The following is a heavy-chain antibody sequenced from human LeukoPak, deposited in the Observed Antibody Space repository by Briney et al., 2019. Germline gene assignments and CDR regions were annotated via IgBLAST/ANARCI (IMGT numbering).Heavy chain of an antibody. V-gene: IGHV3-74*01. D-gene: IGHD6-19*01. CDR1: GFTLSNYR. CDR3: ARGYGSGWYFDY. CDR2: INSDGSRT. Sequence: GGSLRLSCAASGFTLSNYRMHWVRQAPGKGLVWVSRINSDGSRTSYADSVKGRFTISRDNAKNTLYLQMNSLRAEDTAVYYCARGYGSGWYFDYWGQGTLVTVSS. J-gene: IGHJ4*02.